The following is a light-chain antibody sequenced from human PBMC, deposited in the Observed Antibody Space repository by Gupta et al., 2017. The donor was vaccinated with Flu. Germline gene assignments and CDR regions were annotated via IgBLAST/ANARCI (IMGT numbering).Light chain of an antibody. CDR1: SSDIGDGSY. V-gene: IGLV2-14*03. CDR3: SARSRRLYV. CDR2: GVT. J-gene: IGLJ1*01. Sequence: QSALTQPASVSGSPGQSITISCTGISSDIGDGSYVSWYRQYPHNAPDLIIYGVTRRPSVVPNRFSGSKSGDTASRTISRLQAEDEDDYYCSARSRRLYVFGPGTKVTVL.